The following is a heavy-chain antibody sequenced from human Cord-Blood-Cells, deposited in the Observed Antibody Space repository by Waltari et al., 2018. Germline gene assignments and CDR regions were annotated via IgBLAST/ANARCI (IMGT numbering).Heavy chain of an antibody. V-gene: IGHV4-38-2*02. Sequence: QVQLQESGPGLVKPSETLSLTCTVSGYSISSGYYWGWIRQPPGKGLEWIGSIYHSGSTHHNPALKRRVTISVDTSKNQFSLKLSSVTAADTAVYYCARGGAARPVDYWGQGTLVTVSS. CDR1: GYSISSGYY. CDR2: IYHSGST. J-gene: IGHJ4*02. D-gene: IGHD6-6*01. CDR3: ARGGAARPVDY.